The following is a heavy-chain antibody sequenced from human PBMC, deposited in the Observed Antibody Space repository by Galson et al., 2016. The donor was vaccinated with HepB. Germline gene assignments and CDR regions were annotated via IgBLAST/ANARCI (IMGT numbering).Heavy chain of an antibody. Sequence: SVKVSCKASGYTFTGYYIHWVRQAPGQGLELMGRINPNRGGTNYAQKCQGRVAMTSDTSISNAYMELSSLTTDDTAVYYCATEDDYYYCGTDVWGQGTTVTVSS. CDR1: GYTFTGYY. CDR3: ATEDDYYYCGTDV. CDR2: INPNRGGT. J-gene: IGHJ6*02. V-gene: IGHV1-2*06.